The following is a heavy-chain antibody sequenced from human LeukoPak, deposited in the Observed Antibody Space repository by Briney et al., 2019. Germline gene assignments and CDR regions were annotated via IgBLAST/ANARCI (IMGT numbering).Heavy chain of an antibody. J-gene: IGHJ6*03. CDR2: INHSGST. V-gene: IGHV4-39*07. Sequence: SETLSLTCTVSGVSISSSNSYWGWIRQPPGKGLEWIGEINHSGSTNYNPSLKSRVTISVDTSKNQFSLKLSSVTAADTAVYYCARGLSITFGDYYYYYMDVWGKGTTVTVSS. CDR1: GVSISSSNSY. CDR3: ARGLSITFGDYYYYYMDV. D-gene: IGHD3-16*01.